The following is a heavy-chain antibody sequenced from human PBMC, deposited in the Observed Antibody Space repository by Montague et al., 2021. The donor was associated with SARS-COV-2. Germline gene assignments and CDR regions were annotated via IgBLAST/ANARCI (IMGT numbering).Heavy chain of an antibody. CDR1: DGSFSDYC. D-gene: IGHD3-22*01. CDR2: INHRGST. V-gene: IGHV4-34*01. J-gene: IGHJ4*02. CDR3: ARGRQHINMVVVVVTGGEYYFDF. Sequence: SETLSLTCAVYDGSFSDYCWTWIRQPPGKGLEWIGEINHRGSTNXNPSLKSRVTISVDTSKNQFSLKMTSVTAAGTAVYYCARGRQHINMVVVVVTGGEYYFDFWGQGTLVAVSS.